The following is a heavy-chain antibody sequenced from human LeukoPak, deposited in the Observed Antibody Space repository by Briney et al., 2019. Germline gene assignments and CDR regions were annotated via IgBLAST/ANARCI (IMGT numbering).Heavy chain of an antibody. CDR3: ARDHNWAFDY. CDR2: FSSTTSAI. V-gene: IGHV3-48*02. CDR1: GFTFSSYS. J-gene: IGHJ4*02. Sequence: GGSLRLSCAASGFTFSSYSMNWVRQAPGKGLEWLSYFSSTTSAIYYADSVKGRFTISRDNAKNSLYLQMNSLRDEDTAVYYCARDHNWAFDYWGQGTLVTVSS. D-gene: IGHD1-20*01.